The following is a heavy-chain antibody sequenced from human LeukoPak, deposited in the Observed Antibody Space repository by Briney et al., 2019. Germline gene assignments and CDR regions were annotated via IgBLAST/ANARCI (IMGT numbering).Heavy chain of an antibody. CDR2: IGAAGDT. D-gene: IGHD3-22*01. V-gene: IGHV3-13*01. CDR3: ARGDSSYYYMDV. J-gene: IGHJ6*03. Sequence: GGSLRLSCAASGFTFSSYGMHWDRQATGKGLEWVSAIGAAGDTYYPGSVKGRFTISRENAKNSLYLQMNSLRDGDTAVYYCARGDSSYYYMDVWGKGTTVTVSS. CDR1: GFTFSSYG.